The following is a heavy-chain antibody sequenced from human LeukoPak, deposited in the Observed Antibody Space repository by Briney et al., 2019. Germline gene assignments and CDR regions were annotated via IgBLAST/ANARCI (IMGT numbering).Heavy chain of an antibody. CDR3: ASGTLDAFDI. CDR1: GYSISSGYY. V-gene: IGHV4-38-2*01. Sequence: SETLSLTCAVSGYSISSGYYWGGIRQPPGKGLEWIGSIYHSGSTYYNPSLKSRVTISVDTSKNQFSLKLSSVTAADTAVYYCASGTLDAFDIWGQGTMVTVSS. CDR2: IYHSGST. D-gene: IGHD3-10*01. J-gene: IGHJ3*02.